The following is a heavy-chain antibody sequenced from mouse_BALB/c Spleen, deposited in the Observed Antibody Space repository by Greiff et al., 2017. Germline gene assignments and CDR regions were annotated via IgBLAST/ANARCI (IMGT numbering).Heavy chain of an antibody. D-gene: IGHD1-1*01. CDR1: GFTFSSFG. J-gene: IGHJ2*01. V-gene: IGHV5-17*02. Sequence: EVKLVESGGGLVQPGGSRKLSCAASGFTFSSFGMHWVRQAPEKGLEWVAYISSGSSTIYYADTVKGRFTISRDNPKNTLFLQMTSLRSEDTAMYYCARCYGSSYYFDYWGQGTTLTVSS. CDR3: ARCYGSSYYFDY. CDR2: ISSGSSTI.